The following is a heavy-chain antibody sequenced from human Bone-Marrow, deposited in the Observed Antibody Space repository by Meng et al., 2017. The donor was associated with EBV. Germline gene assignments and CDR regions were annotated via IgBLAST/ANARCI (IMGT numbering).Heavy chain of an antibody. CDR2: INHSGST. CDR1: GGSFSGYY. Sequence: QVQLQQWGVGLLKPSETLSLTGAVYGGSFSGYYWSWIRQPPGKGLEWIGEINHSGSTNYNPSLKSRVTISVDTSKNQFSLKLSSLTAADTAVYYCARGAISGYDADFDYWGQGTLVTVS. D-gene: IGHD5-12*01. V-gene: IGHV4-34*01. J-gene: IGHJ4*02. CDR3: ARGAISGYDADFDY.